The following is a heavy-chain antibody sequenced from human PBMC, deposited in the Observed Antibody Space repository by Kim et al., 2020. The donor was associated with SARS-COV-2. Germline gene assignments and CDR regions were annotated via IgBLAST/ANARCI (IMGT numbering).Heavy chain of an antibody. CDR3: TRQVRYFDWFADY. D-gene: IGHD3-9*01. CDR1: GFTFSGSA. CDR2: IRSKANSYAT. V-gene: IGHV3-73*01. J-gene: IGHJ4*02. Sequence: GGSLRLSCAASGFTFSGSAMHWVRQASGKGLEWVGRIRSKANSYATAYAASVKGRFTISRDDSKNTAYLQMNSLKTEDTAVYYCTRQVRYFDWFADYWGQGTLVTVSS.